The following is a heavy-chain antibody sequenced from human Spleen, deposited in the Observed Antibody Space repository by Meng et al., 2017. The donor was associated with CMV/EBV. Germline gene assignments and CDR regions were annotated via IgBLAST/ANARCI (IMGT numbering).Heavy chain of an antibody. J-gene: IGHJ6*02. V-gene: IGHV3-33*06. D-gene: IGHD3-22*01. CDR2: IWYDGTAK. Sequence: GESLKISCAASGFVFSNYGMHWVHQAPGKGLEWVAVIWYDGTAKYYTDSVKGRFTVSRDNSKNTLYLQMNSLRAEDTAVYYCAKVMGPYYDDSTGYYKYFYGLDVWGQGTTVTVSS. CDR1: GFVFSNYG. CDR3: AKVMGPYYDDSTGYYKYFYGLDV.